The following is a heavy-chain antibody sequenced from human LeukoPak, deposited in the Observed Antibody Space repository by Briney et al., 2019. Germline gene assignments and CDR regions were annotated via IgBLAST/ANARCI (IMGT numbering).Heavy chain of an antibody. D-gene: IGHD2-15*01. Sequence: SVKVSCKASGGTFSSYAISWVRQAPGQGLEWMGRIIPILGIANYAQKFQGRVTITADKSTSTAYMELSSLRSEDTAVYYCASGYCSGGSCRPNYWGQGTLVTASS. CDR3: ASGYCSGGSCRPNY. V-gene: IGHV1-69*04. J-gene: IGHJ4*02. CDR1: GGTFSSYA. CDR2: IIPILGIA.